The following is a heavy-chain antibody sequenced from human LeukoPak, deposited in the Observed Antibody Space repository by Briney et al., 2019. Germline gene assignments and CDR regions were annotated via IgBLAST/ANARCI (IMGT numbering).Heavy chain of an antibody. D-gene: IGHD3-10*01. Sequence: SETLSLTCAVYGGSFSGYYWSWIRQPPGKGLGWIGEINHSGSTNYNPSLKSRVTISVDTSKNQFSLKLSSVTAADTAVYYCARAPLLWFSGRGSWFAPGGQGTLVTVSS. J-gene: IGHJ5*02. V-gene: IGHV4-34*01. CDR3: ARAPLLWFSGRGSWFAP. CDR2: INHSGST. CDR1: GGSFSGYY.